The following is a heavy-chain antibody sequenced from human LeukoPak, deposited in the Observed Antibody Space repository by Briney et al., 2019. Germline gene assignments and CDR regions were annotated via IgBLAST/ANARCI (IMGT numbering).Heavy chain of an antibody. V-gene: IGHV4-39*01. J-gene: IGHJ3*02. CDR1: GGSISSADYY. CDR3: ARGRIYDILTGYYRRGAFDI. D-gene: IGHD3-9*01. Sequence: PSETLSLTCTVSGGSISSADYYWGWIRQPPGKGLEWIGSIYYIGSTYYNPSLKSRVTISVDTSKNQFSLKLSSVTAADTAVYYCARGRIYDILTGYYRRGAFDIWGQGTMVTVSS. CDR2: IYYIGST.